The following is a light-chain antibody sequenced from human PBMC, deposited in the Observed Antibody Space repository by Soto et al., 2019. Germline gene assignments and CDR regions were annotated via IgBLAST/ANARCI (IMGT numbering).Light chain of an antibody. J-gene: IGKJ1*01. CDR3: QQYNSYWT. Sequence: AIRMTQSPSSFSASTGDRVTITCRASQGISSYLAWYQQKPGKAPNLLIYKASTLESGVPSRFSGSGSGTEFTLTIRSLKPDDFATYYCQQYNSYWTFGQGTKVDIK. CDR1: QGISSY. V-gene: IGKV1-8*01. CDR2: KAS.